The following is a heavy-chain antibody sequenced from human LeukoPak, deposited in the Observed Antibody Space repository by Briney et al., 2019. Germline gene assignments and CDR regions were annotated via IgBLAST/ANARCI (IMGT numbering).Heavy chain of an antibody. J-gene: IGHJ4*02. V-gene: IGHV3-23*01. CDR1: GFSFSSLD. Sequence: GGSLRLSCAASGFSFSSLDMNWVRQAPGKGLEWVSSISGGGGTTYYADSVKGRFITSRDNSKNTLYLQMNSLRVEDTAVYYCAKGSEVGPVDYWGQGTLVTVSS. CDR3: AKGSEVGPVDY. CDR2: ISGGGGTT. D-gene: IGHD1-26*01.